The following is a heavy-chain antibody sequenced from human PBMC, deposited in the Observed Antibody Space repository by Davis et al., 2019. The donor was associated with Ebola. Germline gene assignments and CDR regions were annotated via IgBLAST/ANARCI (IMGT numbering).Heavy chain of an antibody. Sequence: PGGSLRLSCAASGFTFSSYGMHWVRQAPGKGLEWVAVISYDGSNKYYADSVKGRFTISRDNSKNTLYLQMNSLRAEDTAVYYCAREEPSYYYYYGMDVWGQGTTVTVSS. V-gene: IGHV3-30*03. CDR1: GFTFSSYG. CDR2: ISYDGSNK. J-gene: IGHJ6*02. D-gene: IGHD1-26*01. CDR3: AREEPSYYYYYGMDV.